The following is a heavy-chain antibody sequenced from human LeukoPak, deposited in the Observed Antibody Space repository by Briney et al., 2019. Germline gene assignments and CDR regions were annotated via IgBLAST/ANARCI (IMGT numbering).Heavy chain of an antibody. D-gene: IGHD3-22*01. V-gene: IGHV3-23*01. Sequence: GGSLRLSCAASGFTFNNYAMSWVRQAPGKGLEWVSAISGSGGSTYYADPLKGRFTISRDNSKNPLYLEMNSLRGEDKGLYYCAKDGIGGIYYDSSGYFDNWGQGTLVTVSS. CDR1: GFTFNNYA. J-gene: IGHJ4*02. CDR2: ISGSGGST. CDR3: AKDGIGGIYYDSSGYFDN.